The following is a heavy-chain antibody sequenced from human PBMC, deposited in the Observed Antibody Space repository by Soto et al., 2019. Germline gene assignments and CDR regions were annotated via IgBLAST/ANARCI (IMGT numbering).Heavy chain of an antibody. D-gene: IGHD2-2*01. CDR1: GGSISSYY. V-gene: IGHV4-59*01. CDR3: ARRVLVPAVYDAFDI. J-gene: IGHJ3*02. CDR2: IYYSGST. Sequence: SETLYLTCTVSGGSISSYYWSWIRQPPGKGLEWIGYIYYSGSTNYNPSLKSRVTISVDTSKNQFSLKLSSVTAADTAVYYCARRVLVPAVYDAFDIWGQGTMVTVSS.